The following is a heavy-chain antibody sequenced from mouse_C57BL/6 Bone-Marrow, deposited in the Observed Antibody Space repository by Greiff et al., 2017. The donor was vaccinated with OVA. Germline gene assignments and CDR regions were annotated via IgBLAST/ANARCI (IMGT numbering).Heavy chain of an antibody. Sequence: VQLQQPGAELVKLGASVKLSCKASGYTFTSYWMHWVKQRPGQGLEWIGMIHPNSGSTNYNEKFKSKATLTVDKSSSTAYMQLSSLTSEDSAVYYCARGDLGDWYFDVWGTGTTVTVSS. V-gene: IGHV1-64*01. CDR3: ARGDLGDWYFDV. D-gene: IGHD1-1*02. CDR1: GYTFTSYW. J-gene: IGHJ1*03. CDR2: IHPNSGST.